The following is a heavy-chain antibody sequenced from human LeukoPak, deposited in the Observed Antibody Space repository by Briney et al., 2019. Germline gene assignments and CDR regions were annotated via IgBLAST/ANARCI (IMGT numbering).Heavy chain of an antibody. D-gene: IGHD6-13*01. CDR2: IYYSGST. CDR1: GGSISSYY. J-gene: IGHJ4*02. CDR3: ARGTYSSSWPTSIDY. Sequence: ASETLSLTCTVSGGSISSYYWSWIRQPPGKGLEWIGYIYYSGSTNYNPSLKSRVTISVDTSKNQFSLKLNSVTPEDTAVYYCARGTYSSSWPTSIDYWGQGTLVTVSS. V-gene: IGHV4-59*12.